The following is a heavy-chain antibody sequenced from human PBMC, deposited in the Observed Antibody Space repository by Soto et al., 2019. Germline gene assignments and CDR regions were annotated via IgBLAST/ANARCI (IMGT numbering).Heavy chain of an antibody. CDR2: LIPIFGTA. D-gene: IGHD2-15*01. V-gene: IGHV1-69*01. Sequence: QVQLVQSGAEVKKPGSSVKVSCKASGGTFSSYAISWVRQAPGQGLEWMGGLIPIFGTANYAQKFQGRVTITADESTSTAYMELSSLRSEDTAVYYCARGEIVVVVAATQDYYYGMDVWGQGTTVTVSS. CDR1: GGTFSSYA. CDR3: ARGEIVVVVAATQDYYYGMDV. J-gene: IGHJ6*02.